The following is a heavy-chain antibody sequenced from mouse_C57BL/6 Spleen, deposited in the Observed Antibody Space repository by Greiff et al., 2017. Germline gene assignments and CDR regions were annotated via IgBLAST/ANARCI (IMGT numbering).Heavy chain of an antibody. CDR2: IRSKSNNYAT. D-gene: IGHD2-3*01. J-gene: IGHJ3*01. CDR1: GFSFNTYA. CDR3: VRQNGYSAY. Sequence: EVMLVESGGGLVQPKGSLKLSCAASGFSFNTYAMNWVRQAPGQGLEWVARIRSKSNNYATYYADSVKDRFTISRDDSESMLYLQMNNMKTEDTAMYYCVRQNGYSAYWGQGTLVTVSA. V-gene: IGHV10-1*01.